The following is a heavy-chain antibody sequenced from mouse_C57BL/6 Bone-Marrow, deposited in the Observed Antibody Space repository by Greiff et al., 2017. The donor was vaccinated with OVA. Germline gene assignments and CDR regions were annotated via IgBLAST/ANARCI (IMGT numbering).Heavy chain of an antibody. V-gene: IGHV3-6*01. J-gene: IGHJ2*01. CDR1: GYSITSGYY. D-gene: IGHD4-1*01. CDR3: ARELLTGTDY. CDR2: ISYDGSN. Sequence: VQLQQSGPGLVKPSQSLSLTCSVTGYSITSGYYWNWIRQFPGNKLEWMGYISYDGSNKYNPSLKNRISLTRDTSKNQFFLKLNSVTTEDTATYYCARELLTGTDYWGQGTTLTVSS.